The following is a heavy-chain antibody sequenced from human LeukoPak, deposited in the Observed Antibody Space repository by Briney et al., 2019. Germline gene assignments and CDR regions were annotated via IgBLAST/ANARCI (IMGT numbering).Heavy chain of an antibody. V-gene: IGHV4-59*08. J-gene: IGHJ2*01. CDR3: ARNPLLYDSSGYYTYWYFDL. CDR1: GGSIGSYY. CDR2: IYYSGST. Sequence: SETLSLACTVSGGSIGSYYWSWIRQPPGKGLEWIGYIYYSGSTNYNPSLKSRVTISVDTSKNQFSLKLSSVTAADTAVYYCARNPLLYDSSGYYTYWYFDLWGRGTLVTVSS. D-gene: IGHD3-22*01.